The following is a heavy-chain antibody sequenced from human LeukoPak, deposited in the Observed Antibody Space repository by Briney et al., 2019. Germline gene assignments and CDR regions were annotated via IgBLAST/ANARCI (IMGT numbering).Heavy chain of an antibody. CDR1: GYTFTGYY. CDR2: INPNSGST. V-gene: IGHV1-2*02. J-gene: IGHJ4*02. Sequence: ASVKVSCKASGYTFTGYYIHWVRQAPGQGLEWMGYINPNSGSTNYAQRFHGRVTMTRDTSVTTAYMELNNLLSDDTAVYFCAKVDRPMTTVTTSLDSWGQGTLVTVSS. CDR3: AKVDRPMTTVTTSLDS. D-gene: IGHD4-17*01.